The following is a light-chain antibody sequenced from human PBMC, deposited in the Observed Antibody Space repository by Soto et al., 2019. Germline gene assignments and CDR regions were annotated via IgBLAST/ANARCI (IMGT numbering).Light chain of an antibody. Sequence: EIVLTQSPGTLSLSPGERATLSCRASQSVSSSYLAWYQQKPGQAPRLLIYGASSRATGIPDRFSGSGSGTDFTLTISRLEPEDVAVYYCQQYESSPLTCGGGTKVEIK. J-gene: IGKJ4*01. CDR3: QQYESSPLT. CDR1: QSVSSSY. CDR2: GAS. V-gene: IGKV3-20*01.